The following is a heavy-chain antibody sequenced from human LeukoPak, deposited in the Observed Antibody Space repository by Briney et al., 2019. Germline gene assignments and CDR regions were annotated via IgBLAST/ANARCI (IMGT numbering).Heavy chain of an antibody. V-gene: IGHV3-49*04. J-gene: IGHJ4*02. CDR1: GFTFRDYA. Sequence: GGSLRLSCTASGFTFRDYAMSWVRQAPGKGLEWVGFIRSKASGGTTEYIASVKGRFTISRDDSKSIAYLQMNSLITEDTAIYYCTRGYSIDYWGQGTQVTVSS. CDR3: TRGYSIDY. CDR2: IRSKASGGTT. D-gene: IGHD4-11*01.